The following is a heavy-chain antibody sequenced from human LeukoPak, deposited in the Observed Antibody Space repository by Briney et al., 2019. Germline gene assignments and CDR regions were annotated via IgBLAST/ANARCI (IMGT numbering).Heavy chain of an antibody. CDR3: AKYNWNDGDFDY. CDR1: GFPLRSYV. D-gene: IGHD1-20*01. J-gene: IGHJ4*02. CDR2: LSGSGGRT. V-gene: IGHV3-23*01. Sequence: GGSLRLSCAASGFPLRSYVMSWVRQAPGKGLEWVSSLSGSGGRTYYADSVKGRFTISRDNSKNTLYLQMNSLRAEDTAVYYCAKYNWNDGDFDYWGQGTLVTVSS.